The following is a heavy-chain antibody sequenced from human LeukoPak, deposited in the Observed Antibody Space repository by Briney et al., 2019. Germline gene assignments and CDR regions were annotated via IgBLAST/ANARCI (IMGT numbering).Heavy chain of an antibody. CDR1: GGSISSGSYY. D-gene: IGHD2-2*01. Sequence: SQTLSLTCTVSGGSISSGSYYWSWIRQPAGKGLEWIGRIYTSGSTNYNPSLKSRVTISVDTSKNQFSLRLSSVTAADTAVYYCARSGKYCSSTSCYRIFDYWGQGTLVTVSS. V-gene: IGHV4-61*02. CDR2: IYTSGST. CDR3: ARSGKYCSSTSCYRIFDY. J-gene: IGHJ4*02.